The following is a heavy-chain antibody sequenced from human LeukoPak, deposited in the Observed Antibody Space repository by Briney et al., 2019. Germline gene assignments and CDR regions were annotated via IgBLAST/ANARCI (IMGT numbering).Heavy chain of an antibody. V-gene: IGHV1-2*02. J-gene: IGHJ4*02. CDR1: GYSFTDYY. D-gene: IGHD3-16*01. Sequence: ASVKVSCKASGYSFTDYYIHWVRLAPGQGLEWMGWINPKSGGTHYAQKFQGRVSMTRDTSINTVHLELSSLKTNDTAVYYCARTREGVWGSYSPWGQGTLVTVSS. CDR3: ARTREGVWGSYSP. CDR2: INPKSGGT.